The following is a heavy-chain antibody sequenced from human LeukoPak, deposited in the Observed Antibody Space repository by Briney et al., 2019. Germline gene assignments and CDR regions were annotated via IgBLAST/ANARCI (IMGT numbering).Heavy chain of an antibody. D-gene: IGHD5-24*01. J-gene: IGHJ4*02. CDR1: GFSFDDYA. Sequence: GGSLRLSCAASGFSFDDYAMHWVRQGPGKGLEWVSGISWNSNSIGYADSVKGRFTISRDNAKNYLYLQMNSLRPEDTALYYCTKDSRWLQLYIRGAYFDFWGQGTLVTISS. V-gene: IGHV3-9*01. CDR2: ISWNSNSI. CDR3: TKDSRWLQLYIRGAYFDF.